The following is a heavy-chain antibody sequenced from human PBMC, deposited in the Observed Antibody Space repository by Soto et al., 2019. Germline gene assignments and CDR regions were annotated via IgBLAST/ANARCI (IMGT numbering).Heavy chain of an antibody. CDR1: GGSFSGYY. CDR2: INHSGST. Sequence: PSETLSLTCAVYGGSFSGYYWSWIRQPPGKGLEWIGEINHSGSTNYNPSLKSRVTISVDTSKNQFSLKLSSVTAADTAVYYCARYYDILTRYSEDYWGQGTLVTAPQ. J-gene: IGHJ4*02. D-gene: IGHD3-9*01. CDR3: ARYYDILTRYSEDY. V-gene: IGHV4-34*01.